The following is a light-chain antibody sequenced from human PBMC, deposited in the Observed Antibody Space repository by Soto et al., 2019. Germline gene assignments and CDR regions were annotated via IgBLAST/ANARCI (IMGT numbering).Light chain of an antibody. CDR3: SSHAGINNVV. CDR1: NSDVGHYNY. Sequence: QSALTQPRSVSGSPGQSVTISCTGTNSDVGHYNYVSWYQQHPGKAPKLIIFDVDKRPSGVPDRFSGSKSGNTASLTVSGLQAEDEADYYCSSHAGINNVVFGGGTKLTVL. V-gene: IGLV2-11*01. J-gene: IGLJ3*02. CDR2: DVD.